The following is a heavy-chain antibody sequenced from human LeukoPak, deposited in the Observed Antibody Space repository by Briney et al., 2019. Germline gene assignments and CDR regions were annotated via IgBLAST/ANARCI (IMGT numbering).Heavy chain of an antibody. CDR2: ISSSSSYI. D-gene: IGHD4-23*01. CDR3: ANTQGHERWDAFDI. CDR1: GFTFSSYS. J-gene: IGHJ3*02. Sequence: GGSLRLSCAASGFTFSSYSMDWVRQAPGKGLEWVSSISSSSSYIYYADSVKGRFTISRDNSKNTLYLQMNSLRAEDTAVYYCANTQGHERWDAFDIWGQGTMVTVSS. V-gene: IGHV3-21*04.